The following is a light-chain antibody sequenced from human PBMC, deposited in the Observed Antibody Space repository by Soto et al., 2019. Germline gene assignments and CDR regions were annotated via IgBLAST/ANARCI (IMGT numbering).Light chain of an antibody. Sequence: DIQMTQSPSPLSGSVGDRVTITCPASQTISSWLAWYQQKPGKAPKLLIYKASTLKSGVPSRFSGSGSGTHFTLTISSLQPEDAATYYCQQYNTAPYTFGQGTRLEIK. CDR3: QQYNTAPYT. CDR1: QTISSW. CDR2: KAS. J-gene: IGKJ5*01. V-gene: IGKV1-5*03.